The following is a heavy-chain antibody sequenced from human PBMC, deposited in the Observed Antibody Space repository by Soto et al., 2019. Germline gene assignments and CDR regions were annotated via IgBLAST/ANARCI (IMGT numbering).Heavy chain of an antibody. Sequence: SETLSLTCTVSGGSISSYYWSWIRQPPGKGLEWIGYIYYSGSTNYNPSLKSRVTISVDTSKNQFSLKLSSVTAADTAVYYCAKMGRGYDWGRSGYYYYCMDVWGQGTTVTVSS. CDR3: AKMGRGYDWGRSGYYYYCMDV. D-gene: IGHD5-12*01. CDR1: GGSISSYY. CDR2: IYYSGST. J-gene: IGHJ6*02. V-gene: IGHV4-59*01.